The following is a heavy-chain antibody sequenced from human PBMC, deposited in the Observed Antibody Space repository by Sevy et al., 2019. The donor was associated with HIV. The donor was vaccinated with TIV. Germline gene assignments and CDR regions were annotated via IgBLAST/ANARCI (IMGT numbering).Heavy chain of an antibody. D-gene: IGHD6-13*01. CDR1: GFTFSSYA. V-gene: IGHV3-30*04. CDR3: ARGPVPIAAAGTYFDY. J-gene: IGHJ4*02. Sequence: GESLKISCAASGFTFSSYAMYWVRQAPGKGLESVAVISYDGRNKYYADSVKGRFTISRDNSKNTMYLQMNSLRAEDTAMYYCARGPVPIAAAGTYFDYWGQATLVTVSS. CDR2: ISYDGRNK.